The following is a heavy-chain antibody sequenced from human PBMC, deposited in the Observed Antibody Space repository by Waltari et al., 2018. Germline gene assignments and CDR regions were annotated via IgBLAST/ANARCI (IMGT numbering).Heavy chain of an antibody. J-gene: IGHJ4*02. CDR1: GGSISIGGSL. Sequence: QRQLQESGSGLVKPSLTLSPPCVVPGGSISIGGSLRSWIRQPPGKGLAWTGYIYHSGSTYYNPSLESGVTISVDRSKDQFSLKLSSVTAADTAVYYCARIDCSSTSCYFDYWGQGTLVTVSS. CDR3: ARIDCSSTSCYFDY. D-gene: IGHD2-2*01. V-gene: IGHV4-30-2*01. CDR2: IYHSGST.